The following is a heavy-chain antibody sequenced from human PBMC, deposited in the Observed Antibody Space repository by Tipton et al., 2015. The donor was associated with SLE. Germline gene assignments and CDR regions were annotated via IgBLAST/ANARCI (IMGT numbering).Heavy chain of an antibody. Sequence: RFLRLSCAASGFTFRSYAMHWVRQAPGKGLEWVAVIWYDGSNKYYADSVKGRFTISRDNSKNTLYLQMNSVRAEDTAVYYCLRSPNYYYGMDVWGQGTTVTVSS. J-gene: IGHJ6*02. CDR2: IWYDGSNK. CDR1: GFTFRSYA. V-gene: IGHV3-30*04. CDR3: LRSPNYYYGMDV.